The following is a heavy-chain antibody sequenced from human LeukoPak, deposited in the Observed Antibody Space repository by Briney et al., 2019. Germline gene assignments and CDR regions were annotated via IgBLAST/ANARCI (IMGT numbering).Heavy chain of an antibody. V-gene: IGHV4-59*01. CDR3: ARGHDSSGYYSSFDY. CDR1: GGSISSYY. D-gene: IGHD3-22*01. Sequence: SETLSLTCTVSGGSISSYYWSWIRQPPGKGLEWIGYIYYSGSTNYNPSLKSRVTISVDTSKNQFSPKLSSVTAADTAVYYCARGHDSSGYYSSFDYWGQGTLVTVSS. CDR2: IYYSGST. J-gene: IGHJ4*02.